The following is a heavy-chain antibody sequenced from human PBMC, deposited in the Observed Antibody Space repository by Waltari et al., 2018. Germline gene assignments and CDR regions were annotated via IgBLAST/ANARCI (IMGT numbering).Heavy chain of an antibody. Sequence: MQLVESGGGFVQPGGSMSLSCAASEFTCNICELHGARQAPGKGLEWVSSISSSGETIYYTDSVKGRFTISRDNAQSTLYLQMSSLSAEDTAVYCCARSGNSSGYYYMTDAFHLWGQGTMVTVSS. CDR2: ISSSGETI. V-gene: IGHV3-48*03. D-gene: IGHD3-22*01. CDR3: ARSGNSSGYYYMTDAFHL. J-gene: IGHJ3*01. CDR1: EFTCNICE.